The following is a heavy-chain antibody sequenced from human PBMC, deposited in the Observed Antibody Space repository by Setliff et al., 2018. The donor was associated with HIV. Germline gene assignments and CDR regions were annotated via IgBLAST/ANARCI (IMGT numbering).Heavy chain of an antibody. D-gene: IGHD4-4*01. CDR2: ISGSGGST. CDR1: GFTFSSFA. Sequence: GGSLRLSCAASGFTFSSFAMSWVRQAPGKGLEWVSGISGSGGSTYYADSVKGRFTISRDNSKNTLYLQMNSLRTEDTAVYYCAKEGSNWYPPNYFDYWGQGTLVTVSS. V-gene: IGHV3-23*01. CDR3: AKEGSNWYPPNYFDY. J-gene: IGHJ4*02.